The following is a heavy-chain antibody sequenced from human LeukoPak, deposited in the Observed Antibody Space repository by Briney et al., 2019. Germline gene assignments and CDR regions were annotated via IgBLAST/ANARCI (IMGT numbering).Heavy chain of an antibody. CDR2: IIPIFGTA. Sequence: ASVNVSCKASGGTFSISSISWVRQAPGQGLEWMGGIIPIFGTANYAQKFQGRVTITADESTRTAYMKLSSLRSEDTAVYYCARPAAYHLPKEMFLYYWGQGTLVTVSS. CDR3: ARPAAYHLPKEMFLYY. J-gene: IGHJ4*02. V-gene: IGHV1-69*13. CDR1: GGTFSISS. D-gene: IGHD2-2*01.